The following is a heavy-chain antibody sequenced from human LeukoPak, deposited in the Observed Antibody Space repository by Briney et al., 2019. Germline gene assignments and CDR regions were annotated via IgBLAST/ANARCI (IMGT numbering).Heavy chain of an antibody. CDR1: GFTFSSYS. CDR2: ISSSSSYI. CDR3: ARAVGCSGGSCFFDY. V-gene: IGHV3-21*01. J-gene: IGHJ4*02. Sequence: GGSLRLSCAASGFTFSSYSMNWVRQAPGKGLEWVSSISSSSSYIYYADSVKGRFTTSRDNAKNSLYLQMNSLRAEDTAVYYCARAVGCSGGSCFFDYWGQGTLVTVSS. D-gene: IGHD2-15*01.